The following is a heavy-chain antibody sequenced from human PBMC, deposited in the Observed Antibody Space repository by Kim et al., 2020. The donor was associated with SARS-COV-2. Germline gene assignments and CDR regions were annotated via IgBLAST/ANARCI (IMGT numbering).Heavy chain of an antibody. CDR2: IRYDASNQ. J-gene: IGHJ4*02. Sequence: GGSLRLSCVASGFSFSSYGMHWVRQAPGKGLEWVGLIRYDASNQYYAESVKGRFAISRDNSKNTLYLHMDNLSPDDTAVYFCARGMVVAGISPHFDNWGQGTLVTVSA. CDR1: GFSFSSYG. CDR3: ARGMVVAGISPHFDN. V-gene: IGHV3-33*01. D-gene: IGHD6-19*01.